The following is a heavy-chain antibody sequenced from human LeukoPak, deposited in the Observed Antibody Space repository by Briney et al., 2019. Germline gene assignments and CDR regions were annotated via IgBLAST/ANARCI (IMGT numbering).Heavy chain of an antibody. J-gene: IGHJ4*02. CDR2: IYSGGST. Sequence: PGGSLRLSCAASGFTVSSNSMSWVRQAPGKGLEWVSVIYSGGSTYYADSVKGRFTISRDNSKNTLYLQMNSLRAEDTAVYYCVREARESGGFDYWGQGTLVTVSS. V-gene: IGHV3-53*01. CDR3: VREARESGGFDY. CDR1: GFTVSSNS. D-gene: IGHD5-24*01.